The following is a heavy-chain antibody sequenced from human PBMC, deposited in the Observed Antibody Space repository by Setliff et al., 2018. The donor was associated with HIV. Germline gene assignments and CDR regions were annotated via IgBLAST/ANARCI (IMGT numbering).Heavy chain of an antibody. CDR3: ARDSRYGSGSYYTANSFDY. D-gene: IGHD3-10*01. Sequence: ASVKVSCKASGYTFTNFGVTWVRQAPGQGLEWMGYINTYNGNRNFARKLQGRLTMTIDTSASIAYMELRSLSSDDAAVYYCARDSRYGSGSYYTANSFDYWGQGTLVTVSS. V-gene: IGHV1-18*01. CDR2: INTYNGNR. J-gene: IGHJ4*02. CDR1: GYTFTNFG.